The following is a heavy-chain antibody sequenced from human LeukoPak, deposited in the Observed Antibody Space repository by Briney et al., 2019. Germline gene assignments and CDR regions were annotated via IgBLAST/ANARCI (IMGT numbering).Heavy chain of an antibody. CDR3: ARLVCSSSSCWDSAAFDI. D-gene: IGHD2-15*01. Sequence: ASVKVSCKASGYTFTSYGISWVRQAPGQGLEWMGWISAYNGNTNYVQKVQGRVIMTRDTSTSTAYMDVRSLRSEDTAVYYCARLVCSSSSCWDSAAFDIWGQGTMVTVSS. V-gene: IGHV1-18*01. J-gene: IGHJ3*02. CDR1: GYTFTSYG. CDR2: ISAYNGNT.